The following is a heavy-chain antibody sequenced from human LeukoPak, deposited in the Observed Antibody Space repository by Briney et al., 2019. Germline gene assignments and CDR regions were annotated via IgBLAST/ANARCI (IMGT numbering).Heavy chain of an antibody. CDR1: GYSFTSYW. J-gene: IGHJ4*02. V-gene: IGHV5-51*01. CDR3: ARSPTGYSSGWYLDY. CDR2: IYPGDSDT. D-gene: IGHD6-19*01. Sequence: GESLKISCKGSGYSFTSYWIGWVRQMPGKGLEWMGIIYPGDSDTRYSPSFQGQVTIPADKSISTAYLQWSSLKASDTAMYYCARSPTGYSSGWYLDYWGQGTLVTVSS.